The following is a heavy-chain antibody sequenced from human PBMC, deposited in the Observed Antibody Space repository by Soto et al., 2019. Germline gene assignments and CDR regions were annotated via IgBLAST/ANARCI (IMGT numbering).Heavy chain of an antibody. CDR3: AREAYGDYTSYYYYGMDV. J-gene: IGHJ6*02. V-gene: IGHV3-30-3*01. CDR1: GFTFSSYA. D-gene: IGHD4-17*01. CDR2: ISYDGSNK. Sequence: QVPLVESGGGVVQPGRSLRLSCAASGFTFSSYAMHWVRQAPGKGLEWVAVISYDGSNKYYADSVKGRFTISRDNSKNTLYLQMNSLRAEDTAVYYCAREAYGDYTSYYYYGMDVWGQGTTVTVSS.